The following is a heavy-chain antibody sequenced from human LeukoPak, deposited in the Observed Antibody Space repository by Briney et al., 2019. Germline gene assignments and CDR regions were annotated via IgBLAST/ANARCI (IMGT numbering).Heavy chain of an antibody. J-gene: IGHJ4*02. CDR2: IYHSGST. CDR1: GYSISSGYY. D-gene: IGHD5/OR15-5a*01. Sequence: SETLSLTCTVSGYSISSGYYWGWIRQPPGKGLEWIGSIYHSGSTYYNPSLKSRVTISVDTSKNQFSLKLSSVTAADTAVYYCARQHGLRQGPDYWGQGTLVTVSS. CDR3: ARQHGLRQGPDY. V-gene: IGHV4-38-2*02.